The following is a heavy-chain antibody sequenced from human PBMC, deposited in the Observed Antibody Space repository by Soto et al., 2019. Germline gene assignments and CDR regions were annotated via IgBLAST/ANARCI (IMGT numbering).Heavy chain of an antibody. CDR2: IYYSGIT. V-gene: IGHV4-31*03. CDR3: ARSPGYYFDY. Sequence: SETLSLTCTVPGSSIGSGGYYWSWIRQHPGKGLEWIGYIYYSGITYYNPSLKSRVTISVDTSKNQFSLKLSSVTAADTAVYYCARSPGYYFDYWGQGTLVTVSS. J-gene: IGHJ4*02. CDR1: GSSIGSGGYY.